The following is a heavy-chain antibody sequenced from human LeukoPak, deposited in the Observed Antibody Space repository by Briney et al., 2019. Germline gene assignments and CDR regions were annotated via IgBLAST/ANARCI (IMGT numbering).Heavy chain of an antibody. CDR3: ARDHVAVNYYYGMDV. D-gene: IGHD6-19*01. CDR2: ISYDGSNR. J-gene: IGHJ6*02. CDR1: GFTFSTNG. Sequence: GGSLRLSCAASGFTFSTNGMHWVRQAPAKGLEWVAVISYDGSNRYYADSVKGRFTISRDNSKNTLYLQMNSLRAEDTAVYYCARDHVAVNYYYGMDVWGQGTTVTVSS. V-gene: IGHV3-30*03.